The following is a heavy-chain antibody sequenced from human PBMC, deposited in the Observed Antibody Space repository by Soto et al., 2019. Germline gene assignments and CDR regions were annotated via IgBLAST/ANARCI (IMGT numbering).Heavy chain of an antibody. J-gene: IGHJ3*02. Sequence: ASVKVSCKASGYTFTGYYMHWVRQAPGQGLEWMGWINANSGGTNYAQKFQGWVTMTRDTSISTAYMELSRLRSDDTAVYYCARELAASSYYYGLVNAFDIWGQGTMVTVSS. CDR2: INANSGGT. CDR1: GYTFTGYY. D-gene: IGHD4-17*01. V-gene: IGHV1-2*04. CDR3: ARELAASSYYYGLVNAFDI.